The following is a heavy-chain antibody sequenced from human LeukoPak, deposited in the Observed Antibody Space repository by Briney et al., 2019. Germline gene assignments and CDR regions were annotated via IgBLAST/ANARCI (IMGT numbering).Heavy chain of an antibody. J-gene: IGHJ4*02. V-gene: IGHV3-11*06. Sequence: GGSLRLSCAASGFTFSDYYMSWIRQAPGKGLEWVSYISSSSSYTNYADSVKGRFTISRDNAKNSLYLQMNSLRAEDTAVYYCARSTYYYDSSGYNYWGQGTLVTVSS. D-gene: IGHD3-22*01. CDR2: ISSSSSYT. CDR1: GFTFSDYY. CDR3: ARSTYYYDSSGYNY.